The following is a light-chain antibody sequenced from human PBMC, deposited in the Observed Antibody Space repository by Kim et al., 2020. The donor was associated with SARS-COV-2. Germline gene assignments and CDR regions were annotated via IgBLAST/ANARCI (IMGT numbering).Light chain of an antibody. CDR2: GAS. CDR1: QSVRSSY. CDR3: QQYGSSPYT. J-gene: IGKJ2*01. V-gene: IGKV3-20*01. Sequence: LSPGERATLSCRASQSVRSSYLAWYQQNPGQAPRLLINGASSRATGIPDRFSGSGSGTDFSLTISRLEPEDFAVYYCQQYGSSPYTFGQGTKLEI.